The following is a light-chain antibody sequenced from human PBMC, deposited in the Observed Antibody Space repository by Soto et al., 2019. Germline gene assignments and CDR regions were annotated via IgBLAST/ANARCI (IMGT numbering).Light chain of an antibody. J-gene: IGKJ3*01. V-gene: IGKV3-20*01. CDR2: GAS. Sequence: EIVLTQSPGTLSLSPGERATLSCRASQSINSRYLAWYQQKPGQAPRLLIYGASSRATGLPDRFSGSGSGTDFTITISRLESEDFAVYYCKQFGSSPGFTFGPGTKVDIK. CDR1: QSINSRY. CDR3: KQFGSSPGFT.